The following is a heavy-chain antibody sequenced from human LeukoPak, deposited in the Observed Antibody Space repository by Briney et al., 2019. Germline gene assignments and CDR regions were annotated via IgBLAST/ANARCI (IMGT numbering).Heavy chain of an antibody. CDR3: AKGNMVTPDY. V-gene: IGHV3-23*01. D-gene: IGHD2-21*02. CDR2: ITTDGSRT. J-gene: IGHJ4*02. Sequence: PGGSLRLSCAASGFTFSNYPMNWVRQAPGKGLEWVSAITTDGSRTYNADSVKGRFTISRDNSKNTLYLQMNSLRAEDTAVYYCAKGNMVTPDYWGQGTLVTVSS. CDR1: GFTFSNYP.